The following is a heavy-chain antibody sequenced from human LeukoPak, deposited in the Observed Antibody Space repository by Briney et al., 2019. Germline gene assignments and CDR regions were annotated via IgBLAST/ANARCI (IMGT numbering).Heavy chain of an antibody. Sequence: GGSLRLSCAASGFTFSDYYMXXXRXAPGKXXXWVXXXXXSGXDXXXAXSXKGRXTISRDNAKNALFLRMSSLRVEDTATYYCASDIVATSGDFWGQGTLVSVSS. CDR2: XXXSGXDX. CDR1: GFTFSDYY. J-gene: IGHJ4*02. D-gene: IGHD5-12*01. V-gene: IGHV3-11*01. CDR3: ASDIVATSGDF.